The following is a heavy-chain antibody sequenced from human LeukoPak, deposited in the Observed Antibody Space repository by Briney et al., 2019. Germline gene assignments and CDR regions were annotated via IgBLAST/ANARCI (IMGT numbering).Heavy chain of an antibody. CDR2: ISYDGSNK. V-gene: IGHV3-30*09. CDR3: ARGNRYSYTFTGRERTKSRLDQ. D-gene: IGHD5-18*01. CDR1: GFTFSSYA. J-gene: IGHJ4*02. Sequence: GGSLRLSCAASGFTFSSYAMHWVRQAPGKGLEWVAVISYDGSNKYYADFVEGRFAISRDNSKNMLYLQMNSLRAEDTAVYYCARGNRYSYTFTGRERTKSRLDQWGQGTLVTVSS.